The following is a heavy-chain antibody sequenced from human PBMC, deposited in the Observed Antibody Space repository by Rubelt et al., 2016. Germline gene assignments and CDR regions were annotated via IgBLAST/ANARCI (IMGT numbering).Heavy chain of an antibody. CDR3: AAGDYDFWSGYFFESYFDY. CDR2: IIPILGIA. D-gene: IGHD3-3*01. V-gene: IGHV1-69*02. Sequence: QAPGQGLEWMGRIIPILGIANYAQKFQGRVTITADKSTSTAYMELSSLRSEDTAVYYCAAGDYDFWSGYFFESYFDYWGQGTLVTVSS. J-gene: IGHJ4*02.